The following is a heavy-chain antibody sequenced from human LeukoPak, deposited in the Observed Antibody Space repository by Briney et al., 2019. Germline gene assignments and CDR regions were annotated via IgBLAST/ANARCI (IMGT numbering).Heavy chain of an antibody. CDR1: GFNFDDYA. CDR2: INWKTGNG. CDR3: TRRAARWQFDL. J-gene: IGHJ2*01. V-gene: IGHV3-9*01. Sequence: GRSLRLSCAVSGFNFDDYAMHWVQQARGRGLEWVSGINWKTGNGIYADSVKGRFTISRDNAKNSLYLQMSSLRAEDTALYYCTRRAARWQFDLWGRGTLLTVSS. D-gene: IGHD5-24*01.